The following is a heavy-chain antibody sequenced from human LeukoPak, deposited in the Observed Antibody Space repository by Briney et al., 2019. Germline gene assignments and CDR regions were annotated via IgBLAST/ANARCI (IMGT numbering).Heavy chain of an antibody. CDR2: INPNSGGV. CDR3: ARGPSHGAFDI. J-gene: IGHJ3*02. CDR1: EYTFTAYY. V-gene: IGHV1-2*02. Sequence: AASVTVSCKASEYTFTAYYLHWVRQAPGQGLEWMGWINPNSGGVNYAQRFQGRVTMTRDTSVSTAYMELSSLRSDDTAVYYCARGPSHGAFDIWGQGTMVTVSS.